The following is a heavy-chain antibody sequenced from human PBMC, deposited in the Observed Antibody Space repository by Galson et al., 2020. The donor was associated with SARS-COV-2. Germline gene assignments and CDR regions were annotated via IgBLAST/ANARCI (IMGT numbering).Heavy chain of an antibody. Sequence: GGSLRLSCAASGFTFSSYGMHWVRQAPGKGLEWVAVIWYDGSNKYYADSVKGRFTISRNNSKNTLYLQMNSLRAEDTAVYYCAKDLAPHVGYYYYMYVWGKGTTVTVSS. V-gene: IGHV3-33*06. CDR2: IWYDGSNK. CDR1: GFTFSSYG. CDR3: AKDLAPHVGYYYYMYV. J-gene: IGHJ6*03.